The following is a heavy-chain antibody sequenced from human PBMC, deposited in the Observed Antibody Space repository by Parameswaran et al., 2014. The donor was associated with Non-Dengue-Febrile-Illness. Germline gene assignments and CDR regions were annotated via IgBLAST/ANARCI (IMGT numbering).Heavy chain of an antibody. D-gene: IGHD3-22*01. CDR3: TTAGTYYYDSRDFDY. J-gene: IGHJ4*02. V-gene: IGHV3-15*01. Sequence: VRQAPGKGLECVGRIKSKTDGGTTDYAAPVKGRFTISRDDSKNTLYLQMNSLKTEDTAVYYCTTAGTYYYDSRDFDYWGQGTLVTVSS. CDR2: IKSKTDGGTT.